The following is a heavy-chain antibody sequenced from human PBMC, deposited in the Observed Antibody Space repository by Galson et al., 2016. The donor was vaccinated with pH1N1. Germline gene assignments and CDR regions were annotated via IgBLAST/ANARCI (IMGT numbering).Heavy chain of an antibody. CDR2: ISPEGSSV. V-gene: IGHV3-74*01. D-gene: IGHD7-27*01. CDR3: ARVRLILPGDPTGYFDL. Sequence: LRLSCAASGFTFSSFWMHWVRQVPGKGLVWVSRISPEGSSVSYADSVKGRFTISRDNARSTLYLEMNSLTAGDTALYYCARVRLILPGDPTGYFDLWGQGALVTVSA. J-gene: IGHJ4*02. CDR1: GFTFSSFW.